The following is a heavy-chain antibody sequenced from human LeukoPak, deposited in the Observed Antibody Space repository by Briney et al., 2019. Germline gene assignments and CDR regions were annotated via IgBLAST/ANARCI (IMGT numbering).Heavy chain of an antibody. D-gene: IGHD2-8*01. V-gene: IGHV4-39*07. J-gene: IGHJ4*02. CDR2: INYNGYK. Sequence: PSETLSLTCAVSGGSISSSTYYWGWIRQPPGKGLEWIVSINYNGYKYENPSLKSRLTISGDTSKNQFSLKLSSVTAAHTAVYYCPRVYGPVDYWGQGTLVTVPS. CDR1: GGSISSSTYY. CDR3: PRVYGPVDY.